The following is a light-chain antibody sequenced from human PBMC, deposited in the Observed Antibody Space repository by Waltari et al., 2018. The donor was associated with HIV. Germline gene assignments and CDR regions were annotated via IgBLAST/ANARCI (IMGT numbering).Light chain of an antibody. CDR3: QQRSNWPPST. Sequence: EIVLTLSPATLSLSPGERATLSCRASQSVSSYLAWYQQKPGQAPRLLIYDASNRATGIPARFSGSGSGTDFTLTISSLEPEDFAVYYCQQRSNWPPSTFGQGTKLEIK. CDR1: QSVSSY. CDR2: DAS. V-gene: IGKV3-11*01. J-gene: IGKJ2*02.